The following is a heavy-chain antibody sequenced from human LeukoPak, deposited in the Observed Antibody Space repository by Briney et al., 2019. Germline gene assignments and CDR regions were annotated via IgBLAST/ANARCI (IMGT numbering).Heavy chain of an antibody. CDR2: INTDGSRT. J-gene: IGHJ4*02. CDR3: ARVVFGDYFDY. Sequence: GGSLRLSCAASGFTFSNYRMHWVRQAPGKGLVWVSRINTDGSRTTYADPVKGRFTISRDNAKNTLYLQMNSLRAEDTAVYYCARVVFGDYFDYWGQGTLVTVSS. CDR1: GFTFSNYR. V-gene: IGHV3-74*01. D-gene: IGHD3-10*01.